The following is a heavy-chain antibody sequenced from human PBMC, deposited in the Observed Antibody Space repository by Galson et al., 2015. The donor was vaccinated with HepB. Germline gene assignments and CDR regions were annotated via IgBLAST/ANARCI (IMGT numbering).Heavy chain of an antibody. Sequence: SVKVSCKASGGTFSSYAISWVRQAPGQGLEWMGRIIPILGIANYAQKFQGRVTITADKSTSTAYMELSSLRSEDTAVYYCAGSYLSNWFDPWGQGTLVTVSS. D-gene: IGHD3-10*01. V-gene: IGHV1-69*04. CDR2: IIPILGIA. CDR1: GGTFSSYA. CDR3: AGSYLSNWFDP. J-gene: IGHJ5*02.